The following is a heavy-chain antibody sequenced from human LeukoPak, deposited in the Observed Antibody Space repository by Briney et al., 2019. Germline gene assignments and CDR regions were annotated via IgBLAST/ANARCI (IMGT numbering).Heavy chain of an antibody. V-gene: IGHV3-33*01. D-gene: IGHD4-11*01. CDR3: ARGPLQWTFDI. Sequence: GGSLRLSCAASGFTFSSYGMHWVRQAPGKGLEWVAVIWYDGSNKYYADSVKGRFTISRDNSKSTLYLQMNSLRAEDTAVYYCARGPLQWTFDIWGQGTMVTVSS. CDR2: IWYDGSNK. CDR1: GFTFSSYG. J-gene: IGHJ3*02.